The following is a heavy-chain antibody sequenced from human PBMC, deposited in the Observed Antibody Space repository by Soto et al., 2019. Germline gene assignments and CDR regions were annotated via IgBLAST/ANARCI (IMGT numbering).Heavy chain of an antibody. CDR3: ARGSYTLAKSITGTPVYYYYGMDV. V-gene: IGHV3-48*03. Sequence: EVQLVESGGGLVQPGGSLRLSCAASGFTFSSYEMNWVRQAPGKGLEWVSYISSSGSTIYYTDSVKGRFTISRDNAKNSLYLQMNSLRAEDTAVYYCARGSYTLAKSITGTPVYYYYGMDVWGQGTTVTVSS. J-gene: IGHJ6*02. CDR1: GFTFSSYE. CDR2: ISSSGSTI. D-gene: IGHD1-7*01.